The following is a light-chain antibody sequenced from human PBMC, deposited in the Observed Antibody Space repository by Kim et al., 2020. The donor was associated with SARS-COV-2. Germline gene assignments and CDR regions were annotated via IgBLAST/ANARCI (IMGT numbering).Light chain of an antibody. CDR2: AAS. V-gene: IGKV1-39*01. CDR1: QSISSY. J-gene: IGKJ4*01. Sequence: ASVGDRVTIPCRASQSISSYLNWYQQKPGKAPKLLIYAASSLQSGVPSRFSGSGSGTDFTLTISSLQPEDFATYYCQQSYSTPLSFGGGTKVDIK. CDR3: QQSYSTPLS.